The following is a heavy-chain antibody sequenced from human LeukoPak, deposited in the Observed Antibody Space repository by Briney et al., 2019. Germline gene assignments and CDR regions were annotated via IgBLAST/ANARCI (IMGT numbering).Heavy chain of an antibody. CDR1: GFTFSSYG. V-gene: IGHV3-7*03. CDR2: IKQDGSEK. J-gene: IGHJ4*02. CDR3: ARRYFDY. Sequence: GGSLRLSCAASGFTFSSYGMHWVRQAPGKGLEWVANIKQDGSEKYYVDSVKGRFTISRDNAKNALFLQMNSLRAEDTAVYYCARRYFDYWGQGTLVTVSS.